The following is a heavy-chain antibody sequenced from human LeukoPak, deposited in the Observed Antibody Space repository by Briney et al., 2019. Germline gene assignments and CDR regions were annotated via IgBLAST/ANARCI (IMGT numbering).Heavy chain of an antibody. CDR3: ARDCGYSGYELDAFDI. D-gene: IGHD5-12*01. J-gene: IGHJ3*02. CDR1: GYTFTGYY. V-gene: IGHV1-2*02. Sequence: GASVKVSCKASGYTFTGYYMHWVRQAPGQGLEWMGWINPNSGGTYSAQKFQGRVTMTRDTSISTAYMELSRLGSDDAAVYYCARDCGYSGYELDAFDIWGQGTMVTVSS. CDR2: INPNSGGT.